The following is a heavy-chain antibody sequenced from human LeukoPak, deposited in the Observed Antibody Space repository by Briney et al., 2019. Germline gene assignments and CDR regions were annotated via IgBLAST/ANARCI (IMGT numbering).Heavy chain of an antibody. J-gene: IGHJ4*02. CDR2: ISGSGGST. CDR1: GFTFSSYA. Sequence: PGGSLRLSCAASGFTFSSYAMSWVRPAPGEGLEWVSAISGSGGSTYYADSVKGRFTIPRDSSKNTLSLHMNSLRAEDTALYNCAKNPPPLYYYGSDNQYYWGQGTLVTVSS. V-gene: IGHV3-23*01. CDR3: AKNPPPLYYYGSDNQYY. D-gene: IGHD3-10*01.